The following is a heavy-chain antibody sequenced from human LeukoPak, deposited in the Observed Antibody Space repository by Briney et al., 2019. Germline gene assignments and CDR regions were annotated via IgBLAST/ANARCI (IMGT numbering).Heavy chain of an antibody. J-gene: IGHJ4*02. CDR2: ITSSGAAT. CDR1: GFTFSSYA. CDR3: AKDRPNYYGSNGHYYKLNGDC. D-gene: IGHD3-22*01. V-gene: IGHV3-23*01. Sequence: PGGSLRLSCAASGFTFSSYAMSWVRQAPGMGLEWVSSITSSGAATYYADSVKGRFTISRDNSDNTLYLQMNSLRAEDTAVYYCAKDRPNYYGSNGHYYKLNGDCWGQGTLVTVSS.